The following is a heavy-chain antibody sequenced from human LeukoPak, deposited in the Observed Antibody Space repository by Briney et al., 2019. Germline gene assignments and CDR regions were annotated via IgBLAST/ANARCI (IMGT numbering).Heavy chain of an antibody. CDR2: FWSDKCNR. J-gene: IGHJ4*01. Sequence: GGSLRLSCAASGFIFNHHAVHWVRQARGEGRQWVAVFWSDKCNRFYGDSVRGRFTTPTADTTTTVHLQMMRSTAEDTAIYYCAKDAKRGFDYSNTLEYWGQGALVTVAS. CDR3: AKDAKRGFDYSNTLEY. CDR1: GFIFNHHA. D-gene: IGHD4-11*01. V-gene: IGHV3-33*06.